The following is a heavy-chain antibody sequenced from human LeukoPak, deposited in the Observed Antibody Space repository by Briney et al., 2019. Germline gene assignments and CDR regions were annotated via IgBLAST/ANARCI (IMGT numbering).Heavy chain of an antibody. J-gene: IGHJ3*02. CDR1: GGSISSGDYY. V-gene: IGHV4-30-4*01. CDR2: IYYSGST. CDR3: ARVGDILTGFDAFDI. Sequence: SQTLSLTCTVSGGSISSGDYYWSWIRQPPGKGLEWIGCIYYSGSTYYNPSLKSRVTISVDTSKNQFSLKLSSVTAADTAVYYCARVGDILTGFDAFDIWGQGTKVTVSS. D-gene: IGHD3-9*01.